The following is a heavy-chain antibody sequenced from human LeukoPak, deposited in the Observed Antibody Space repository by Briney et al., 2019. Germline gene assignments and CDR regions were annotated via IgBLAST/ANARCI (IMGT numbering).Heavy chain of an antibody. V-gene: IGHV3-23*01. CDR3: AREGWSGYPIYYYYMDV. CDR1: GFTFSNYA. CDR2: ISGSGDYT. D-gene: IGHD3-3*01. J-gene: IGHJ6*03. Sequence: PGGSLRLSCAASGFTFSNYAMSWVRQAPGRGLEWVSAISGSGDYTNYADSVKGRFTISRDNSKNSLYLQMNSLRAEDTAVYYCAREGWSGYPIYYYYMDVWGKGTTVTVSS.